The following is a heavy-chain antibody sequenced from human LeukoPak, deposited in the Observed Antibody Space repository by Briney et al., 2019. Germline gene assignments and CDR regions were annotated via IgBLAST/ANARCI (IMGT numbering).Heavy chain of an antibody. J-gene: IGHJ4*02. CDR2: IYYSGST. D-gene: IGHD3-9*01. CDR1: GGSISSSSYY. CDR3: ARPYYDILTGYYREVDY. V-gene: IGHV4-39*01. Sequence: SETLSLTCTVSGGSISSSSYYWGWIRQPPGKGLEWIRSIYYSGSTYYNPSLKSRVTISVDTSKNQFSLKLSSVTAADTAVYYCARPYYDILTGYYREVDYWGQGTLVTVSS.